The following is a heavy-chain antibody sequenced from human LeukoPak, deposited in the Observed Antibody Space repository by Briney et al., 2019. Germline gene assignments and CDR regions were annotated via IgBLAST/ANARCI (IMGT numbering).Heavy chain of an antibody. J-gene: IGHJ5*02. CDR1: GGTFSSYA. CDR2: IIPIFGTA. Sequence: SVKVSCKASGGTFSSYAISWVRQAPGQGLEWMGGIIPIFGTANYAQKFQGRVTITADESTSTAYMELSSLRSEDTAVYYCARVRLGYCSSTSCYGDRWFDPWGQGTLVTVSS. D-gene: IGHD2-2*01. V-gene: IGHV1-69*13. CDR3: ARVRLGYCSSTSCYGDRWFDP.